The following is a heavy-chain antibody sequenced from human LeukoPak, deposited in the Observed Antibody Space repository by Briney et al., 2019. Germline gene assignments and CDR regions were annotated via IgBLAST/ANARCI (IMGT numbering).Heavy chain of an antibody. Sequence: PGGSLRLSCAASGFSFTTYWMGWVRQAPGKGLEWVANINQDESSQYYVDAVKGRFTISRDNAKNSLFLQMNSLRAEDTAVYYCARVLRYCSGGNCYSGGLGYMDVWGKGTTVTISS. CDR2: INQDESSQ. V-gene: IGHV3-7*03. CDR1: GFSFTTYW. J-gene: IGHJ6*03. CDR3: ARVLRYCSGGNCYSGGLGYMDV. D-gene: IGHD2-15*01.